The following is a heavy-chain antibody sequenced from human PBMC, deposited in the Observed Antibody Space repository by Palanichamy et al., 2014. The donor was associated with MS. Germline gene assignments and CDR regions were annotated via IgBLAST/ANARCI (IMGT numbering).Heavy chain of an antibody. J-gene: IGHJ4*02. CDR2: PSGSGSST. Sequence: EVQLVESGGGLVQSGGSLRLSCAASGFTFSSYAMNWVRQAPGKGLEWVSGPSGSGSSTYYADSVKGRFTVSRDNSKKTLFLQMSILRADDTAVYYCAKARGVAGNTGIDYWGQGALVTVSS. CDR1: GFTFSSYA. CDR3: AKARGVAGNTGIDY. D-gene: IGHD6-19*01. V-gene: IGHV3-23*04.